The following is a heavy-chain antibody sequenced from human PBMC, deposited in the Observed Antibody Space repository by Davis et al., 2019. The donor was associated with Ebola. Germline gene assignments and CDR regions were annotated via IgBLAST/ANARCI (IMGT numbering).Heavy chain of an antibody. Sequence: GESLKISCAASGFTFSGSAMHWVRQASGKGLEWVGRIRSKANSYATAYAASVKGRFTISRDDSKNTAYLQMNSLRAEDTAVYYCARGLGGNFDYWGQGTLVTVSS. CDR1: GFTFSGSA. CDR3: ARGLGGNFDY. V-gene: IGHV3-73*01. CDR2: IRSKANSYAT. D-gene: IGHD4-23*01. J-gene: IGHJ4*02.